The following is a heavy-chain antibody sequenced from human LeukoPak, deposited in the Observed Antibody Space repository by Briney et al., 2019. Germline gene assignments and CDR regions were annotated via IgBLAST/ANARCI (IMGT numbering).Heavy chain of an antibody. CDR2: ISYDGSNK. CDR1: GFTFSSYG. Sequence: GGSLRLFCAASGFTFSSYGMQWVRQAPGKGLEGVAVISYDGSNKYYADSVKGRFTISRDNSKNTLYLQMNSLRAEDTAVYYCARGTRYGYCSSTSCSLLDVWGQGTTVTVSS. CDR3: ARGTRYGYCSSTSCSLLDV. J-gene: IGHJ6*02. D-gene: IGHD2-2*03. V-gene: IGHV3-30-3*01.